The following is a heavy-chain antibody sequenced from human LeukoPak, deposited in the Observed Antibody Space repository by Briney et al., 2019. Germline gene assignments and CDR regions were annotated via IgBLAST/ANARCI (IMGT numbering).Heavy chain of an antibody. D-gene: IGHD6-13*01. V-gene: IGHV4-61*02. CDR2: IYTIGNT. CDR1: GASISRGSHY. J-gene: IGHJ4*02. Sequence: SGTLSLTCTASGASISRGSHYWSWIRQPAGKGLEWIGRIYTIGNTNYSPSLWRRVTISVDTSKNQFSLKLSSVTAADTAVYYCARGPNSSSWSIYGPSTADYYFDYWGQGTLVTVSS. CDR3: ARGPNSSSWSIYGPSTADYYFDY.